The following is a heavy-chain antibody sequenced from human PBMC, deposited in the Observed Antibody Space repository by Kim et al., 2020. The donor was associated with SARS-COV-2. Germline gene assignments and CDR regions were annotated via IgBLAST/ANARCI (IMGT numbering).Heavy chain of an antibody. CDR3: ARSRTPNSNFDY. Sequence: NYAQKFQDRVTITRDRSMSTAYMELSSLRSEDTAMYYCARSRTPNSNFDYWGQGTLVTVSS. J-gene: IGHJ4*02. V-gene: IGHV1-45*02. D-gene: IGHD1-1*01.